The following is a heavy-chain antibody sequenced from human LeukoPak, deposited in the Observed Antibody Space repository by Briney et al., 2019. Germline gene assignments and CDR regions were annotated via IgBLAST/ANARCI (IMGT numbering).Heavy chain of an antibody. Sequence: SETLSLTCTVSGGSISSYYWSWIRQPAGKGLEWIGRIYTSGSTNYNPSLKSRVTISVDTSKNQFSLKLSSVTAADTAVYYCARRRDYYDSSGYYDYWGQGTLVTVSS. CDR3: ARRRDYYDSSGYYDY. CDR2: IYTSGST. CDR1: GGSISSYY. J-gene: IGHJ4*02. V-gene: IGHV4-4*07. D-gene: IGHD3-22*01.